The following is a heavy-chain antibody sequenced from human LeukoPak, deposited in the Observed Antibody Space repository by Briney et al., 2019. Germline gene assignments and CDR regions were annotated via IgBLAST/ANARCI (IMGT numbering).Heavy chain of an antibody. D-gene: IGHD2-15*01. Sequence: SGTLSLTCAVSGGSISSSNWWSWVRQPPGKGLEWIGEIYHSGSTNYNPSLKSRVTISVDKSKNQFSLKLSSVTAADTAVYYCARSDYCSGGSCYSYYYYGMDVWGQGTTVTASS. V-gene: IGHV4-4*02. CDR3: ARSDYCSGGSCYSYYYYGMDV. CDR2: IYHSGST. CDR1: GGSISSSNW. J-gene: IGHJ6*02.